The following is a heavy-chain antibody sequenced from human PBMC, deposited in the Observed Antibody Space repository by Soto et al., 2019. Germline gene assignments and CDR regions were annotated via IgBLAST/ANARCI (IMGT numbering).Heavy chain of an antibody. J-gene: IGHJ6*02. CDR3: ARDRIVVVPAAMKPYYYYGMDV. CDR1: GGSSRGGGDC. CDR2: IYHSGST. D-gene: IGHD2-2*01. Sequence: SETLCLRWAVSGGSSRGGGDCWSWIRQPPGKGLEWIGYIYHSGSTNYNPSLKSRVTISVDKSKNQFSLKLSSVTAADTAVYYCARDRIVVVPAAMKPYYYYGMDVWGQGTTVTVSS. V-gene: IGHV4-30-2*01.